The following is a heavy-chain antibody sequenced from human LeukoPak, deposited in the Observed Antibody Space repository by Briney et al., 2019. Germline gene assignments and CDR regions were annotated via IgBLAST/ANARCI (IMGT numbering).Heavy chain of an antibody. V-gene: IGHV4-61*02. CDR3: ARAGYYYDSSGYYLDAFDI. J-gene: IGHJ3*02. Sequence: PSQTLSLTCTVSGGLISSGSYYWSWIRQPAGKGLEWIGRIYSSGSTNYNPSLKSRVTISVDTSKNQFSLKLSSVTAADTAVYYCARAGYYYDSSGYYLDAFDIWGQGTMVTVSS. CDR1: GGLISSGSYY. CDR2: IYSSGST. D-gene: IGHD3-22*01.